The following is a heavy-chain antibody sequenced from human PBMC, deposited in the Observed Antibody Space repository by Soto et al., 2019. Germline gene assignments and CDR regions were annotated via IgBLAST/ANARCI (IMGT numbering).Heavy chain of an antibody. D-gene: IGHD3-3*02. V-gene: IGHV1-18*01. Sequence: GQKLEWMGWISAYNGNTNYAQELQGRVTMTTDTSTSTAYMELRSLRSDDTAVYYCARPTRIFFIRARDDIRDHCTVSACQRNRSSDL. CDR2: ISAYNGNT. CDR3: ARPTRIFFIRARDDIRDHCTVSACQRNRSSDL. J-gene: IGHJ2*01.